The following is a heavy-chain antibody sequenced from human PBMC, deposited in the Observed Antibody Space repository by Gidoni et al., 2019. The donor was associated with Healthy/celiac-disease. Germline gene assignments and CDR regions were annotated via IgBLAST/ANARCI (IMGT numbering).Heavy chain of an antibody. V-gene: IGHV5-51*01. J-gene: IGHJ4*02. CDR2: LYPGDSDT. CDR3: ARHNYDFWSCYYNYFDY. D-gene: IGHD3-3*01. Sequence: EVQLVQSGAEVKKPGESLKISGKGSGYSCTSYWIGWGRQMPGKGLEWMGILYPGDSDTRYRPSFQGQVTISADKSISTAYLQWSSLKASDTAMYYCARHNYDFWSCYYNYFDYWGQGTLVTVSS. CDR1: GYSCTSYW.